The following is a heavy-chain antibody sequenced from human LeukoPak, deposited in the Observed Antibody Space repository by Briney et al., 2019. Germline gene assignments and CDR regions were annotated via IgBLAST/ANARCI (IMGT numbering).Heavy chain of an antibody. J-gene: IGHJ4*02. D-gene: IGHD1-7*01. CDR2: ISGSGGST. V-gene: IGHV3-23*01. CDR3: ARSEFTRTGTTDY. CDR1: GFTFSSYA. Sequence: GGSLRLSCAASGFTFSSYAMSWVRQAPGRGLEWVSAISGSGGSTYYADSVKGRFTISRDNAKNTLYLQMNSLRAEDTAVYYCARSEFTRTGTTDYWGQGTLVTVSS.